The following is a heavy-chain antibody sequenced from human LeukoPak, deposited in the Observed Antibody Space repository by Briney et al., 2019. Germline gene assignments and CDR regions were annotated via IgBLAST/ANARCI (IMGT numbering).Heavy chain of an antibody. CDR3: AKDRYNWRGAYYFDY. V-gene: IGHV3-23*01. D-gene: IGHD1-20*01. CDR1: GFTFSSYA. J-gene: IGHJ4*02. CDR2: ISGSGGST. Sequence: GGSLRLSCAASGFTFSSYAMSWVRQAPGKGLEWVSAISGSGGSTYYADSVKGRFTISRDNAKNSLYLQMNSLRAEDTALYYCAKDRYNWRGAYYFDYWGQGTLVTVSS.